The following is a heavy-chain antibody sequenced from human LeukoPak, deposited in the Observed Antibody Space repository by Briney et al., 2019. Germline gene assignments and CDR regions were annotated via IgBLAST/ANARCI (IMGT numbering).Heavy chain of an antibody. Sequence: GGSLRLSCAASGFTFSSYWMHWVRQAPGKGLVWVSRISPDGSTAGHADSVKGRFTTSRDNAKNTLFLQMNSLRAEDTAVYYRTRDFDFSSAIWGQGTLVTVSS. J-gene: IGHJ4*02. CDR2: ISPDGSTA. CDR3: TRDFDFSSAI. D-gene: IGHD3-3*01. V-gene: IGHV3-74*01. CDR1: GFTFSSYW.